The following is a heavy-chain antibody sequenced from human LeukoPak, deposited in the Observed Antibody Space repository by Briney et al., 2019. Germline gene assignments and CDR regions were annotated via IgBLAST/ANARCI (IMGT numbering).Heavy chain of an antibody. CDR1: GFTFSSYW. V-gene: IGHV3-74*01. CDR2: INSGGSST. D-gene: IGHD3-10*01. Sequence: PGGSLRLSCAASGFTFSSYWMHWVRQAPGKGLVWVSRINSGGSSTSYADSVKGRFTISRDNAKNTLYLQMNSLRAEDTAVYYCARTDGSGSYFPFDYWGQGTLVTVSS. J-gene: IGHJ4*02. CDR3: ARTDGSGSYFPFDY.